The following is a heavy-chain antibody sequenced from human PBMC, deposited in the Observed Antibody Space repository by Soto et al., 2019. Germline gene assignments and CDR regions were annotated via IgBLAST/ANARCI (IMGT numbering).Heavy chain of an antibody. Sequence: QVQLQESGPGLVKPSQTLSLTCTVSDGSIDSGSYYRSWVRQYPGKGLEWIGSIHYSGSIYYSPSVRSRLTMSADTSKNQFSLKLSSVTVADTAVYYCTRGLYRAKLGYWGQGIQVIVSS. CDR1: DGSIDSGSYY. J-gene: IGHJ4*02. D-gene: IGHD1-26*01. CDR3: TRGLYRAKLGY. CDR2: IHYSGSI. V-gene: IGHV4-31*03.